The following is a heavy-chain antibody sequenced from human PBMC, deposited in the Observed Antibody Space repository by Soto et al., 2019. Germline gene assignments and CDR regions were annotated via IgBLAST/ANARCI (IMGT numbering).Heavy chain of an antibody. V-gene: IGHV4-59*01. CDR2: IYYSGST. CDR1: GGSISSYY. Sequence: PSETLSLTCTVCGGSISSYYWSWIRQPPGKGLEWIGYIYYSGSTNYNPSLKSRVTISVDTSKNQFSLKLSSVTAADTAVYYCARDLTMNTVNLLGGMDVWGQGTTVTVSS. D-gene: IGHD4-4*01. J-gene: IGHJ6*02. CDR3: ARDLTMNTVNLLGGMDV.